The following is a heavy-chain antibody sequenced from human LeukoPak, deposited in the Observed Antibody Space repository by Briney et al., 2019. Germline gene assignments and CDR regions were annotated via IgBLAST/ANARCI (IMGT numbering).Heavy chain of an antibody. V-gene: IGHV3-7*01. CDR2: IKQDGSEK. CDR3: ARVSGDPRAYYYYYGMDV. Sequence: GGSLRLSCAASGFTFSSYWMSWVRQAPGKGLEWVANIKQDGSEKYYVDSVKGRFTISRDKAKNSLYLQMNSLRAEDTAVYYCARVSGDPRAYYYYYGMDVWGQGTTVTVSS. D-gene: IGHD2-21*02. J-gene: IGHJ6*02. CDR1: GFTFSSYW.